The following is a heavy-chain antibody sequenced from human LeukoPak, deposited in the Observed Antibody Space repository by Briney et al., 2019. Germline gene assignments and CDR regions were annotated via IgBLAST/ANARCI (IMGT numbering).Heavy chain of an antibody. CDR1: GYTFTVYY. D-gene: IGHD3-16*01. V-gene: IGHV1-2*02. Sequence: ASVKVSFKASGYTFTVYYMHWVRQAPGQGLEWMGWINPNSGGTNYAQKFQGRVTMTRDTSISTAYMELSRLRSDDTAVYYCARLDWGKFDYWGQGTLVTVSS. CDR3: ARLDWGKFDY. J-gene: IGHJ4*02. CDR2: INPNSGGT.